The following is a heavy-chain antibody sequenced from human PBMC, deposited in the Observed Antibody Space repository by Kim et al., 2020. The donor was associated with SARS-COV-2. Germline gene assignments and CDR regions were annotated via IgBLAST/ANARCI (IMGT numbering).Heavy chain of an antibody. D-gene: IGHD1-26*01. CDR3: TRGIVGETGDY. CDR2: IRSKANSYAT. Sequence: GGSLRLSCAASGFTFSGSAMHWVRQASGKGLEWVGRIRSKANSYATAYAASAKGRFTISRDDSKNTAYLQMNSLKTEDTAVYYCTRGIVGETGDYWGQGTLVTVSS. CDR1: GFTFSGSA. J-gene: IGHJ4*02. V-gene: IGHV3-73*01.